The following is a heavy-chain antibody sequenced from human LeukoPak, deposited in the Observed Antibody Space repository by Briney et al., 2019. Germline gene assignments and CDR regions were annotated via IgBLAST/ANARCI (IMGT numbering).Heavy chain of an antibody. J-gene: IGHJ4*02. CDR3: ARGDESRSSGWSHFDY. CDR1: GGSISSSSYY. V-gene: IGHV4-39*07. Sequence: SETLSLTCTVSGGSISSSSYYWGWIRQPRGKGLEWIGSIYYSGSTYYNPSLKSRVTISVDTSKNQFSLNLSSVTAADTAVYYCARGDESRSSGWSHFDYWGQGTLVTVSS. CDR2: IYYSGST. D-gene: IGHD6-19*01.